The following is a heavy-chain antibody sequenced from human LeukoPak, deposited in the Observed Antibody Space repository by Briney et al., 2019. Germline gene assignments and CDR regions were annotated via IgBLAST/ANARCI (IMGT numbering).Heavy chain of an antibody. Sequence: SETLSHTCTVSGGSISSGGYYWSWIRQPPGKGLEWIGYIYHSGSTYYNPSLKSRVTISVDRSKNQFSLKLSSVTAADTAVYYCARDLYDFWSGYSRGFDYWGQGTLVTVSS. D-gene: IGHD3-3*01. CDR3: ARDLYDFWSGYSRGFDY. CDR1: GGSISSGGYY. J-gene: IGHJ4*02. CDR2: IYHSGST. V-gene: IGHV4-30-2*01.